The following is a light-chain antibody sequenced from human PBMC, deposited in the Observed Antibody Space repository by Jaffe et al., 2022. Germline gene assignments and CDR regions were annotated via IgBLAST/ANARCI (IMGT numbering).Light chain of an antibody. CDR2: HAS. V-gene: IGKV3-15*01. CDR1: QSVSSN. J-gene: IGKJ4*01. Sequence: EILMTQSPATLSVSPGEGATLSCRASQSVSSNLAWFQQKPGQPPRLLIYHASTRATGVPAGFSGSGSGTDFTLTISSLQSEDFAVYYCQQYDNWPLTFGGGTKVEIK. CDR3: QQYDNWPLT.